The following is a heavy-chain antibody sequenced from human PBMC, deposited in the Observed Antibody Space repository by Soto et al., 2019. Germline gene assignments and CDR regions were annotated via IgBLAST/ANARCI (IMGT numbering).Heavy chain of an antibody. D-gene: IGHD1-26*01. V-gene: IGHV3-33*01. CDR1: GFTFSNYC. Sequence: GGSLRLSCAASGFTFSNYCMHWVRQAPGKGLEWVAIIWHDGNNKYYADSVRGRFIISRDNSKNRLYLQMNSLRAEDTAVYYCASDLVGASDSYGLDVWGQGTPVTVSS. CDR3: ASDLVGASDSYGLDV. J-gene: IGHJ6*02. CDR2: IWHDGNNK.